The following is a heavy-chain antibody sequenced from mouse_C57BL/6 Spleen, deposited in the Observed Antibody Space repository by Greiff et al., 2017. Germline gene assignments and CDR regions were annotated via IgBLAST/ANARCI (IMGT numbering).Heavy chain of an antibody. CDR3: ARGVYDGFDY. CDR2: IYPRRGNT. J-gene: IGHJ2*01. CDR1: GYTFPSYG. V-gene: IGHV1-81*01. D-gene: IGHD2-3*01. Sequence: QVQLQQSGAELARPGASVKLSCKASGYTFPSYGLSWVKQRTGQGLELIGEIYPRRGNTYYNAKFKGKATLTADKSSSTAYMELRSLTSEDSAVYFWARGVYDGFDYGGQGTTLTVSS.